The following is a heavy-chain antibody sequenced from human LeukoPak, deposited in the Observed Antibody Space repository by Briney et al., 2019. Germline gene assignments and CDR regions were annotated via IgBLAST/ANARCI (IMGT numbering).Heavy chain of an antibody. V-gene: IGHV4-34*01. CDR1: GGSFSGYY. CDR2: INHSGST. J-gene: IGHJ3*02. Sequence: TSETLSLTCAVYGGSFSGYYWSWIRQPPGKGLEWIGEINHSGSTNYNPSLKSRVTISVDTSKKQFSLKLSSVTAGDTAVYYCARQTMTTADAFDIWGQGTMVTVSS. D-gene: IGHD4-17*01. CDR3: ARQTMTTADAFDI.